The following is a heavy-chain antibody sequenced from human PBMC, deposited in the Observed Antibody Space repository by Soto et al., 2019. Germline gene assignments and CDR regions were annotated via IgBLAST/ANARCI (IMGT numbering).Heavy chain of an antibody. D-gene: IGHD3-10*01. J-gene: IGHJ4*02. CDR2: ISYDGSNK. CDR3: AKGFTMVRGAFSGIDY. V-gene: IGHV3-30*18. Sequence: QVQLVESGGGVVQPGRSLRLSCAASGFTFSSYGMHWVRQAPGKGLEWVAVISYDGSNKYYADSVKGRFTISRDNSKNTLYLQMNSLRAEDTAAYYCAKGFTMVRGAFSGIDYWGQGTLVTVSS. CDR1: GFTFSSYG.